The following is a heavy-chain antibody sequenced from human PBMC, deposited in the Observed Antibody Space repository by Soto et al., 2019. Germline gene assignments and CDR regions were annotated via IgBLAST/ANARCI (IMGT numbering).Heavy chain of an antibody. J-gene: IGHJ6*03. Sequence: PSETLSLTCTVSGGSISSYYWSWIRQPPGKGLEWIGYIYYSGSTNYNPSLKSRVTISVDTSKNQFSLKLSSVTAADTAVYYCAREYHSTGYYYYYMDVWGKGTTVTVSS. CDR3: AREYHSTGYYYYYMDV. CDR2: IYYSGST. D-gene: IGHD6-25*01. V-gene: IGHV4-59*01. CDR1: GGSISSYY.